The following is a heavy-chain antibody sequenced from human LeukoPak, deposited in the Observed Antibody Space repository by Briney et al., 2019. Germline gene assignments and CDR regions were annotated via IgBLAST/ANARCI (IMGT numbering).Heavy chain of an antibody. D-gene: IGHD3-10*01. Sequence: ASVKVSCKASGYTLTELSMHWVRQAPGKGLEWMGGFDPEDGETIYAQKFQGRVTMTEDTSTDTAYMELSSLRSEDTAVYYCATAVWGSGSRQTPPALGDDYWGQGTLVTVSS. J-gene: IGHJ4*02. CDR3: ATAVWGSGSRQTPPALGDDY. V-gene: IGHV1-24*01. CDR1: GYTLTELS. CDR2: FDPEDGET.